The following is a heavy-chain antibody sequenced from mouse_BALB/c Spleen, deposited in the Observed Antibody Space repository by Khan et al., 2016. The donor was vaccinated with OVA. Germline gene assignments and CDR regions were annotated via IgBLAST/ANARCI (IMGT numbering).Heavy chain of an antibody. J-gene: IGHJ4*01. V-gene: IGHV9-4*02. CDR3: ARGWAAYYRNDGGAMEY. D-gene: IGHD2-14*01. CDR1: GYTFTTDG. Sequence: QIQLVQSGPELKKPGETVRISCKASGYTFTTDGIQWVQKMPGKGLKWIGWINTHSGVPKYAEDFKGRFAFSLEISVNTAYLQITNLKNEDTATYFDARGWAAYYRNDGGAMEYWGQGTSVTVSS. CDR2: INTHSGVP.